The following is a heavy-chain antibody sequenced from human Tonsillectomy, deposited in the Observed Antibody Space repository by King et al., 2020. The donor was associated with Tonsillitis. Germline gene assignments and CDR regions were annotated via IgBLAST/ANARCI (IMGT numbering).Heavy chain of an antibody. V-gene: IGHV1-18*01. CDR2: IRPYNGNR. J-gene: IGHJ6*03. CDR3: ARDMWNLRMDV. Sequence: QLVQSGAEVKKPGASVRVSCKASGYSFITYGISWVRQAPGQGLEWMGWIRPYNGNRNYAQKLQGRVTMTTDTSTNTAYMELRSLRSDDTAVYYCARDMWNLRMDVWGKGTTVTVSS. D-gene: IGHD1-1*01. CDR1: GYSFITYG.